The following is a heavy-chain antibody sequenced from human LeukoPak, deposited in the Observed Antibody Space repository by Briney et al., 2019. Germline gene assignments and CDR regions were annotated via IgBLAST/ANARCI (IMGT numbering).Heavy chain of an antibody. J-gene: IGHJ4*02. CDR2: ITSGGAST. CDR1: GFSISDYY. V-gene: IGHV3-11*01. Sequence: GGSLRLSCDASGFSISDYYMRWIRQSPGKGLEWISYITSGGASTNYADSGKGRFTISRDKAKNSVALQLNSLRAEDTAVYYCTRQRRGTYYAFDSWGQGTLVTVSS. D-gene: IGHD3-16*01. CDR3: TRQRRGTYYAFDS.